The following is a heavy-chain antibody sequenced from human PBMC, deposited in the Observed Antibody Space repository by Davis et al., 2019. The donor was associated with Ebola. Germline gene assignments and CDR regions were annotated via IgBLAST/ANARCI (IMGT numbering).Heavy chain of an antibody. CDR1: GYTFNLYG. V-gene: IGHV1-18*01. CDR2: ISAYNGNT. CDR3: AREMGYDILFLCAFDI. J-gene: IGHJ3*02. Sequence: ASVKVSCKASGYTFNLYGISWVRQAPGQGLEWMGWISAYNGNTNYAQRFQDRVTMTTDTSTNTAYMELRSLRSDDTAVYYCAREMGYDILFLCAFDIWGQGTMVTVSS. D-gene: IGHD3-9*01.